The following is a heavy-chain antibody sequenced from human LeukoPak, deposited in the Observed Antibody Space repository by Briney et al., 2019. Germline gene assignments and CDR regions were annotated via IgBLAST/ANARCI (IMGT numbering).Heavy chain of an antibody. D-gene: IGHD6-13*01. CDR3: ASPAAGTPLYFDY. CDR1: GYTFTGYY. V-gene: IGHV1-2*02. CDR2: INPNSGGT. Sequence: ASVKVSCKASGYTFTGYYMHWVRQAPGQGLEWMGWINPNSGGTNYAQKFQGRVTMTRDTSNSTAYMELSRLRSDDTAVYYCASPAAGTPLYFDYWGQGTLVTVSS. J-gene: IGHJ4*02.